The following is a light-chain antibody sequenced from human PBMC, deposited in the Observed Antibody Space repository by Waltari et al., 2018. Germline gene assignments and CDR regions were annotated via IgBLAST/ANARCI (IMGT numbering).Light chain of an antibody. V-gene: IGLV2-23*03. CDR1: SSDVGVYKL. CDR3: CSYARSRNFDVL. CDR2: EGS. Sequence: QSALTQPASVSGSPGQSITISCTGTSSDVGVYKLVSWYQQLPGKAPKLMIFEGSKRPSGVSYRFSGSMSGNTASLTISGLQAEDEADYYCCSYARSRNFDVLFGGGTKLTVL. J-gene: IGLJ3*02.